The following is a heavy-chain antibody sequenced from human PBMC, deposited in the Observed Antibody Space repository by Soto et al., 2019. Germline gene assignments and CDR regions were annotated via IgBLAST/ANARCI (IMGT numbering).Heavy chain of an antibody. V-gene: IGHV1-18*04. J-gene: IGHJ4*02. Sequence: ASVKVSCKASGYTFTSYGISWVRQAPGQGLEWTGWISAYNGNTNYAQKLQGRVTMTTDTSTSTAYMELRSLRSDDTAVYYCARRDYYDSSGYLGGFGYYFDYWGQGTLVTVSS. CDR3: ARRDYYDSSGYLGGFGYYFDY. CDR1: GYTFTSYG. D-gene: IGHD3-22*01. CDR2: ISAYNGNT.